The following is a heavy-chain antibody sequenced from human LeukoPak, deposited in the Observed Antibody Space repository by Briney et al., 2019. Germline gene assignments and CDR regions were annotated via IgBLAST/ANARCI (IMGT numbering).Heavy chain of an antibody. CDR3: ATYVDTVRYDAFDV. J-gene: IGHJ3*01. Sequence: GGSLRLSCAASGFIFSSYWMSWVRQAPGKGLEWVANIKQDGSEKYYVDSVKGRFTISRDNARNTLFLQMNSLRTEDAAVYYCATYVDTVRYDAFDVWGQGTMVTVSS. V-gene: IGHV3-7*01. CDR1: GFIFSSYW. CDR2: IKQDGSEK. D-gene: IGHD5-18*01.